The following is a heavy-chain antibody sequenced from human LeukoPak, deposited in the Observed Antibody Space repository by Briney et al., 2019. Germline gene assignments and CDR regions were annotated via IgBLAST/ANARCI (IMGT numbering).Heavy chain of an antibody. CDR3: AKTQWKVGATDYFDY. D-gene: IGHD1-26*01. CDR1: GFTFNNYA. Sequence: GGSLRLSCAASGFTFNNYAMTWVRQAPGKGLEWVSNINDNGGQRHYADSVKGRFTISRDNSKNTLFLQMDSLRAEDTAVYYCAKTQWKVGATDYFDYWGQGILVTVSS. V-gene: IGHV3-23*01. CDR2: INDNGGQR. J-gene: IGHJ4*02.